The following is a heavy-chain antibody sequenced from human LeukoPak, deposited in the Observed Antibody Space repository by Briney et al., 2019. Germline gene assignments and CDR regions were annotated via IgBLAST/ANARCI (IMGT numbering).Heavy chain of an antibody. CDR3: ARMRAAMAYYYYGMDV. V-gene: IGHV4-34*01. CDR1: GGSFSGYY. J-gene: IGHJ6*04. D-gene: IGHD5-18*01. CDR2: INHSGST. Sequence: PSETLSLTCAVYGGSFSGYYWSWIRQPPGKGLEWMGEINHSGSTNYNPSLKSRVTISVDTSKNQFSLKLSSVTAADTAVYYCARMRAAMAYYYYGMDVWGKGTTVTVSS.